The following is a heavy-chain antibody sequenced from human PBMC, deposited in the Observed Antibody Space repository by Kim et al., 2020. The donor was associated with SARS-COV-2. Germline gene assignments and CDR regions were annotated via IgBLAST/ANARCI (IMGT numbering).Heavy chain of an antibody. J-gene: IGHJ4*02. CDR1: GGSISSSSYY. Sequence: SETLSLTCTVSGGSISSSSYYWGWIRQPPGKGLEWIGSIYYSGRTYYNPSLKSRVTISVDTSKNQFSLKLSSVTAADTAVYYCARHVRRGVVVATPRLFDYWGQGTLVTVSS. V-gene: IGHV4-39*01. CDR2: IYYSGRT. D-gene: IGHD2-15*01. CDR3: ARHVRRGVVVATPRLFDY.